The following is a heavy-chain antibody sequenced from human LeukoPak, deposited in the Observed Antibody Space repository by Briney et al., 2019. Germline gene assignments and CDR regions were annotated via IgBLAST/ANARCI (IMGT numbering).Heavy chain of an antibody. Sequence: SETLSLTCTVSGGSVSSGSYYWSWIRQPPGKGLEWIGYIYYSGSTNYNPSLKSRVTISVDTSKNQFSLKLSSVTAADTAVYYCARSYSSSWTGFFDYWGQGTLVTVSS. J-gene: IGHJ4*02. V-gene: IGHV4-61*01. CDR1: GGSVSSGSYY. D-gene: IGHD6-13*01. CDR3: ARSYSSSWTGFFDY. CDR2: IYYSGST.